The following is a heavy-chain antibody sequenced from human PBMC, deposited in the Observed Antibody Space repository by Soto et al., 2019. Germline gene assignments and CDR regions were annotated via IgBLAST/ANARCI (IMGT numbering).Heavy chain of an antibody. CDR2: IKSKTDGGTT. CDR1: GFTFSNAC. CDR3: TTDPIAVAPPLDY. J-gene: IGHJ4*02. V-gene: IGHV3-15*01. D-gene: IGHD6-19*01. Sequence: GGSLRLSCAASGFTFSNACMSWVREAPGKGLEWVGRIKSKTDGGTTDYAAPVKGRFTISRDDSKNTLYLQMNSLKTEDTAVYYCTTDPIAVAPPLDYWGQGTLVTVSS.